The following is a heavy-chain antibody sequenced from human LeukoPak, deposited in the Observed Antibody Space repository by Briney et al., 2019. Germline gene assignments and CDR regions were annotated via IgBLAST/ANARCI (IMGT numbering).Heavy chain of an antibody. V-gene: IGHV1-24*01. D-gene: IGHD3-22*01. CDR2: FGSEDGDK. Sequence: GASVKVSCKASGYTLTELCMHWVRQAPGKGLEWMGGFGSEDGDKFYAQTLKGRVTMTEDKSKNTAYMELSSLRSEDTAVYYCATGVVVVIRSIAFDIWGQGTMVTVSS. J-gene: IGHJ3*02. CDR1: GYTLTELC. CDR3: ATGVVVVIRSIAFDI.